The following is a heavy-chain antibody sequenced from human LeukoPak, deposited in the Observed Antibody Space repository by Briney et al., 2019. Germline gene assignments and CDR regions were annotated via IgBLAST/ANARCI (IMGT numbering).Heavy chain of an antibody. Sequence: PGGSLRLSCAASGFTFSSYAMSWVRQAPEKGLEWVSDISGNGADIKYADSVKGRFTISRDNSKKTLYLQMNSLRAEDTALYFCASDRRMRVRGYGISGTTGLEYWGQGTPVTVSS. J-gene: IGHJ4*02. CDR1: GFTFSSYA. CDR2: ISGNGADI. CDR3: ASDRRMRVRGYGISGTTGLEY. V-gene: IGHV3-23*01. D-gene: IGHD1/OR15-1a*01.